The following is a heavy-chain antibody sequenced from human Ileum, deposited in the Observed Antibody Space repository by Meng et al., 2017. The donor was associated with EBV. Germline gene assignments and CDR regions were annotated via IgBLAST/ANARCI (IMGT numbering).Heavy chain of an antibody. Sequence: VQLKRWAAGLLKPSETLSLTCAVYGGSFSGYYWSWIRQPPGKGLEWIGEINHSGSTNYNPSLKSRVTISVDTSKNQFSLKLSSVTAADTAVYYCARESYSDSSGYYSLDYWGQGSLVTVSS. J-gene: IGHJ4*02. D-gene: IGHD3-22*01. CDR2: INHSGST. V-gene: IGHV4-34*01. CDR3: ARESYSDSSGYYSLDY. CDR1: GGSFSGYY.